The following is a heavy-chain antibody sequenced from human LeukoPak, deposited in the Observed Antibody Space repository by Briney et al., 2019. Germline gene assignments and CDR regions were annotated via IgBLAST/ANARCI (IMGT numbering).Heavy chain of an antibody. V-gene: IGHV3-30*02. D-gene: IGHD3-3*01. J-gene: IGHJ4*02. CDR2: IRYDGSNK. CDR3: ANVFYDFWSGYPNFDY. CDR1: GFTFSSYG. Sequence: GGSLRLSCAASGFTFSSYGWRWVRQPPGKGLEWVAFIRYDGSNKYYADSVKGRFTISRDNSKNTLYLQMNSLRAEDTAVYYCANVFYDFWSGYPNFDYWGQGTLVTVSS.